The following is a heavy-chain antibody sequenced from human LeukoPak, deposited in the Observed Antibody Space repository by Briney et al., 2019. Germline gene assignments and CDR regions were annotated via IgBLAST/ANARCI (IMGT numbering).Heavy chain of an antibody. V-gene: IGHV3-23*01. J-gene: IGHJ4*02. Sequence: GGSLRLSCAASGFTFSSHAMSWVRQAPEKGLEWVSSITNDNYDTFYADSVKGRFTISRDESKNTLYLQMKSLRAEDTAVYYCAREGISRKMDFDYWGQGTLVTVSS. CDR2: ITNDNYDT. CDR3: AREGISRKMDFDY. CDR1: GFTFSSHA. D-gene: IGHD2/OR15-2a*01.